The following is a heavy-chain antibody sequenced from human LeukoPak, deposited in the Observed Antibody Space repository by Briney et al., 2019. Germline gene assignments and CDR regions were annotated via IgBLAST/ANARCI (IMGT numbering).Heavy chain of an antibody. D-gene: IGHD3-9*01. J-gene: IGHJ4*02. CDR2: IYHSGST. CDR3: PRQAYDILTGYYHYFDY. Sequence: SETLSLTCAVSGGAISSSNWWSWVRQPPGKGLEWIGEIYHSGSTNYNPSLKSRVTISVDKSKNQFSLKLSSVTAADTALFFRPRQAYDILTGYYHYFDYWGQGTLVTVSS. V-gene: IGHV4-4*02. CDR1: GGAISSSNW.